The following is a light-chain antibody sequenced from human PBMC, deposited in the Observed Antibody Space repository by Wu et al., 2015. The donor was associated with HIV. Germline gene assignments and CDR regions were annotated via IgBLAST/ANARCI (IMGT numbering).Light chain of an antibody. V-gene: IGKV3-15*01. CDR3: QQSNYWPLT. Sequence: EIVMTQSPATLSVSPGERATLSCRASHIITSNLDWYQQRPGQAPRLLIYGVSTRATGIPARFSGSASGAEFTLTISSMQSEDFAVYYCQQSNYWPLTFGGGTKVEIK. CDR1: HIITSN. CDR2: GVS. J-gene: IGKJ4*01.